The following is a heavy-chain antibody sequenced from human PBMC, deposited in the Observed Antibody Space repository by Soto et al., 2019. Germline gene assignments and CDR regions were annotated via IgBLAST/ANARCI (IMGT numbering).Heavy chain of an antibody. Sequence: SVKVSCKTSGGTFSSYAISWVRQAPGQGLEWMGGIIPIFGTANYAQKFQGRVTITADESTSTAYMELSSLRSEDTAVYYCAREMTYCSSTSCRLFDYWGQGTLVTVSS. CDR3: AREMTYCSSTSCRLFDY. CDR1: GGTFSSYA. CDR2: IIPIFGTA. J-gene: IGHJ4*02. V-gene: IGHV1-69*13. D-gene: IGHD2-2*01.